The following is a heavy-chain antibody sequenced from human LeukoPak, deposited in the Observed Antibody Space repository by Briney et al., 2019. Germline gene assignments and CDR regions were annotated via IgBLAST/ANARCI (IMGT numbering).Heavy chain of an antibody. V-gene: IGHV4-59*01. CDR3: ARDSGDNWFDP. Sequence: PSETLSLTCTVSGGSISSYYWSWIRQPLGKGLEWIGYIYYSGSTNYNPSLKSRVTISVDTSKNQFSLKLSSVTAADTAVYYCARDSGDNWFDPWGQGTLVTVSS. CDR2: IYYSGST. CDR1: GGSISSYY. J-gene: IGHJ5*02. D-gene: IGHD3-10*01.